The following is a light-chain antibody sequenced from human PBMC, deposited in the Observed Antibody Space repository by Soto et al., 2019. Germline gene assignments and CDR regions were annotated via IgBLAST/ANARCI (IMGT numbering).Light chain of an antibody. V-gene: IGLV1-44*01. CDR3: STWDDSLNSWV. J-gene: IGLJ3*02. CDR1: TSNIGSNT. Sequence: QSVLTQPPSTSGTPGQSVTISCSGSTSNIGSNTVNWYQHLTGTAPKLLIHSDNQRPSGVPDRFSGSKSGASASLAISGLQSEDAADYYCSTWDDSLNSWVFGGGTKLTVL. CDR2: SDN.